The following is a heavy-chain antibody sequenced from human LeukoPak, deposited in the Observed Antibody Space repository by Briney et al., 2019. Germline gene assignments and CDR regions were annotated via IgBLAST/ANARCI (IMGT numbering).Heavy chain of an antibody. V-gene: IGHV3-23*01. J-gene: IGHJ4*02. D-gene: IGHD4-17*01. CDR1: GFTFSSYA. CDR2: ISGSGGST. CDR3: ARGVRSFDY. Sequence: PGGSLRLSCAASGFTFSSYAMSWVRQAPGKGLEWVSAISGSGGSTYYADSVKGRFTISRGNAKNLLYLQMDSLRAEDTALYYCARGVRSFDYWGQGTLVTVSS.